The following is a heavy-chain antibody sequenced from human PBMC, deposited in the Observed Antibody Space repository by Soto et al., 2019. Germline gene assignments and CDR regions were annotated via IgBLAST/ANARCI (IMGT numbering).Heavy chain of an antibody. J-gene: IGHJ6*02. CDR3: ASSGSRLRFFYYYGMDV. D-gene: IGHD3-3*01. CDR1: GGSFSGYY. CDR2: INHSGST. Sequence: SEALSLTCAVYGGSFSGYYWSWIRQPPGKGLEWIGEINHSGSTNYNPSLKSRVTISVDTSKNQFSLKLSSVTAADTAVYYCASSGSRLRFFYYYGMDVWGQGTTVTVSS. V-gene: IGHV4-34*01.